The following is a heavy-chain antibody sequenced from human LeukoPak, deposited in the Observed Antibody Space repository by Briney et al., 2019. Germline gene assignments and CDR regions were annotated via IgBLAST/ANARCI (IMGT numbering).Heavy chain of an antibody. J-gene: IGHJ3*02. CDR3: ASGGYYPSDAFDI. CDR1: GFTFSSYG. D-gene: IGHD3-22*01. CDR2: IWYDGSNK. Sequence: GRSLRLSCAASGFTFSSYGMHWVRQAPGKGLEWVAVIWYDGSNKYYADSVKGRFTISRDNSKNTLYLQMNSLRAEDTAVYYCASGGYYPSDAFDIWGQGTMVTVSS. V-gene: IGHV3-33*01.